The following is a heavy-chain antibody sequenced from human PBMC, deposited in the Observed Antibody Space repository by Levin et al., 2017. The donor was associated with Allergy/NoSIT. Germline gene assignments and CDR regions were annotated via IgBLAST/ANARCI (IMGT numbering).Heavy chain of an antibody. D-gene: IGHD2-15*01. J-gene: IGHJ4*02. V-gene: IGHV3-21*01. CDR3: ARDVVVAAVTRSNFDY. Sequence: PGGSLRLSCAASGFTFSSYSMNWVRQAPGKGLEWVSSISSSSSYIYYADSVKGRFTISRDNAKNSLYLQMNSLRAEDTAVYYCARDVVVAAVTRSNFDYWGQGTLVTVSS. CDR2: ISSSSSYI. CDR1: GFTFSSYS.